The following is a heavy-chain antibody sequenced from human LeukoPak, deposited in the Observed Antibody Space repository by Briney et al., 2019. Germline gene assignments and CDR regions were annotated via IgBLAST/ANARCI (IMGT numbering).Heavy chain of an antibody. Sequence: GAPVKVSCKASGYTSTSYDINWVRQATGQGLEWMGWMNPNSGNTGYAQKFQGRVTITRSTSISTAYMELSSLRSEDTAVYYCARGATRRLGPARYWGQGTLVTVSS. D-gene: IGHD1-1*01. CDR1: GYTSTSYD. J-gene: IGHJ4*02. CDR3: ARGATRRLGPARY. V-gene: IGHV1-8*03. CDR2: MNPNSGNT.